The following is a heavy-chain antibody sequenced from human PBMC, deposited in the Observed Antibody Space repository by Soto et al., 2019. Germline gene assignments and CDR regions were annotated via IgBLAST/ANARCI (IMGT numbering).Heavy chain of an antibody. CDR3: GARYYSIGYCPDY. D-gene: IGHD3-22*01. J-gene: IGHJ4*02. Sequence: ASVKVACKASGYTSTSCYMHWVRQAPGQGLEGMGIINPSGGSTSYSQKFQGRVTMTRDTSTSTVYMELSSLRSADTALDYCGARYYSIGYCPDYWRQGTLVTVSS. CDR2: INPSGGST. V-gene: IGHV1-46*01. CDR1: GYTSTSCY.